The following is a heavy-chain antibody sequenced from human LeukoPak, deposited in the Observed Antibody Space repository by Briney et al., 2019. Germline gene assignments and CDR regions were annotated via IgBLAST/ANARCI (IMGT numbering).Heavy chain of an antibody. CDR2: ISYDTRSD. CDR3: ARDRTSWSDALDV. J-gene: IGHJ3*01. V-gene: IGHV3-30*03. CDR1: EFTFSSHG. Sequence: GGSLRLSCVASEFTFSSHGMHWVRQAPGKGLEWVAVISYDTRSDYHVDSVKGRFTISRDNSKNILYLQMNNLRPEDTAIYYCARDRTSWSDALDVWGLGTLVTVSS. D-gene: IGHD1-14*01.